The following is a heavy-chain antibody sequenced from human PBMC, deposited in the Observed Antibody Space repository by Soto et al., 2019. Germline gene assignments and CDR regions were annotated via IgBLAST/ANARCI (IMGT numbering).Heavy chain of an antibody. D-gene: IGHD3-10*01. CDR2: IIPIFGTA. CDR1: GGTFSSYA. V-gene: IGHV1-69*01. CDR3: ARAGSYGTGDY. Sequence: QVQLVQSGAEVKKPGSSVNVSCKASGGTFSSYAISWVRQAPGQGLEWMGGIIPIFGTANFAQKFQGRVTITAYQSTSTAYRALSSLRSEDTAVYYWARAGSYGTGDYWGQGTLVTVSS. J-gene: IGHJ4*02.